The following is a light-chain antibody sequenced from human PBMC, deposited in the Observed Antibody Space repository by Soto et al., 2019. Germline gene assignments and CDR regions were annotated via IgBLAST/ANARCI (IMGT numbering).Light chain of an antibody. J-gene: IGKJ4*01. CDR2: ATS. CDR3: QQSYTAPT. V-gene: IGKV1-39*01. CDR1: QTINTA. Sequence: DIQMTQSPSSLSASIGDRVTITCRASQTINTALNWYQQKPGKAPKLLIYATSILQSGVPSRFSGSGFGTNFILTISSLQPEDFATYYCQQSYTAPTFGGGTKVEV.